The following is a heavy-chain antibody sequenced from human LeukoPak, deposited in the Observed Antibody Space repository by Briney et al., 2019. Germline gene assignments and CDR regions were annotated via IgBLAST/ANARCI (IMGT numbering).Heavy chain of an antibody. V-gene: IGHV3-21*01. D-gene: IGHD6-19*01. CDR2: ISSSSSYI. CDR1: GFTFSGYS. J-gene: IGHJ4*02. CDR3: ARDLTAVGIDY. Sequence: GGSLRLSCAASGFTFSGYSMNWVRQAPGKGLEWVSSISSSSSYIYYADSVKGRFTISRDNAKNSLYLQMNSLRAEDTAVYYCARDLTAVGIDYWGQGTLVTVSS.